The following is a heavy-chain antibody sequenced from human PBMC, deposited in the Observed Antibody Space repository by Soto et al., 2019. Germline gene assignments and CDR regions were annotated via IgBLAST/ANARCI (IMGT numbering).Heavy chain of an antibody. J-gene: IGHJ6*02. CDR3: AKDIYSGSLGGYYYGMDV. V-gene: IGHV3-9*01. Sequence: SLRLSCAASGFTFDDYAMHWVRQAPGKGLEWVSGISWNSGSIGYADSVKGRFTISRDNAKNSLYLHMNSLIAEDTALYYCAKDIYSGSLGGYYYGMDVWGQGTTVTVSS. CDR1: GFTFDDYA. D-gene: IGHD1-26*01. CDR2: ISWNSGSI.